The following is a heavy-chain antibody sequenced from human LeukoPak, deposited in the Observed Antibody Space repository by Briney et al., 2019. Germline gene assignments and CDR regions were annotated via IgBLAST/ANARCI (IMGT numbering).Heavy chain of an antibody. CDR1: GFTFSSYS. D-gene: IGHD3-9*01. J-gene: IGHJ4*02. Sequence: PGGSLRLSCAASGFTFSSYSMNWVRQAPGKGLDWISSISTSSTRYYADSVKGRFTVSRDNAKNSLSLQMNSLRDEDTAVYYCAGGLLRYSDYWGRGTLVTVSS. V-gene: IGHV3-48*02. CDR2: ISTSSTR. CDR3: AGGLLRYSDY.